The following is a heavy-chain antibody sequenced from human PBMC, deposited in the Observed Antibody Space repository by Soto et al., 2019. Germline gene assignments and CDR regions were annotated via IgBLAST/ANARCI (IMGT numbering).Heavy chain of an antibody. J-gene: IGHJ4*02. CDR2: TYYRSKWYN. Sequence: PSQTLSLTCAISGDSVSSYSAAWNWIRHSPSGGLEWLGRTYYRSKWYNDYAVSVKSRITINPDTSKNQFSLQLNSVTPEDTAVYYCARAAMVHYFDYWGQGTLVTVSS. CDR1: GDSVSSYSAA. V-gene: IGHV6-1*01. D-gene: IGHD5-18*01. CDR3: ARAAMVHYFDY.